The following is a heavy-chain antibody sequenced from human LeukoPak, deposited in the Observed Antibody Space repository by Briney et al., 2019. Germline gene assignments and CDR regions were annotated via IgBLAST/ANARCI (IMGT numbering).Heavy chain of an antibody. V-gene: IGHV3-48*03. D-gene: IGHD4-11*01. Sequence: PGGSLRLSCAASGFTFSSYEMNWVRQAPGKGLEWVSYISSSGSTIYYADSVKGRFTISRDNAKNSLYLQMNSLRAEDTAVYYCARVFYSIGYYYYYYMDVWGKGTTVTVSS. CDR3: ARVFYSIGYYYYYYMDV. J-gene: IGHJ6*03. CDR1: GFTFSSYE. CDR2: ISSSGSTI.